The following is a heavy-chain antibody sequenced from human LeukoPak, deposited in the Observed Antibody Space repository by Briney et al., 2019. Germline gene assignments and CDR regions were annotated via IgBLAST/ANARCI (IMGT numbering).Heavy chain of an antibody. D-gene: IGHD3-22*01. Sequence: PSQTLSLTCTVSGGSISSGGYYWSWIRQHPGKGLEWIGYIYYSGSTYYNPSLKSRVTISVDTSKNQFSLKLSSVTAADTAVYYCAKVPLYYDSSGYYSHFDYWGQGTLVTVSS. CDR2: IYYSGST. J-gene: IGHJ4*02. CDR3: AKVPLYYDSSGYYSHFDY. CDR1: GGSISSGGYY. V-gene: IGHV4-31*03.